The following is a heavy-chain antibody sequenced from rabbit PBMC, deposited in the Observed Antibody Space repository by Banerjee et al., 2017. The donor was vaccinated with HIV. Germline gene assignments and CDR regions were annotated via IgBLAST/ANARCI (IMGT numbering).Heavy chain of an antibody. Sequence: QSLEESGGDLVKPGASLTLTCKASGFSFSSSYYMCWFRQAPGKGPEWIACIYGGDGSTDYASWAKGRFTISKTSSTTVTLQMTSLTAADTATYFCARDQNTYGYATFNLWGQGTLVTVS. CDR2: IYGGDGST. D-gene: IGHD6-1*01. CDR1: GFSFSSSYY. CDR3: ARDQNTYGYATFNL. V-gene: IGHV1S40*01. J-gene: IGHJ4*01.